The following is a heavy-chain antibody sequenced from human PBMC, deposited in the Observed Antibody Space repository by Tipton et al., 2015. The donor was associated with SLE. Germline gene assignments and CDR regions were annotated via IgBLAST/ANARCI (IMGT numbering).Heavy chain of an antibody. CDR3: ARVRSDIVVVVAATYAFDI. Sequence: LRLSCTVSGGSTSSSSYYWGWIRQPPGKGLEWIGSIYYSGSTYYNPSLKSRVTISVDTSKNQFSLKLSSVTAADTAVYYCARVRSDIVVVVAATYAFDIWGQGTMVTVSS. J-gene: IGHJ3*02. D-gene: IGHD2-15*01. CDR1: GGSTSSSSYY. V-gene: IGHV4-39*07. CDR2: IYYSGST.